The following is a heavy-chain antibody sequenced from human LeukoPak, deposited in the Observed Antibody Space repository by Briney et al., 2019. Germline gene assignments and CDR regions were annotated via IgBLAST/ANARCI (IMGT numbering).Heavy chain of an antibody. CDR1: GFSFSGYA. CDR2: ISYDGSTK. V-gene: IGHV3-30*19. D-gene: IGHD4-23*01. Sequence: GRSLRLSCTASGFSFSGYAMHWVRQDPGKGLEWVAIISYDGSTKFYADSVKGRFTISRDNSKNTVDVQMNRLRGADTAVYYCAREGYGGSGYFDYWGQGTLVTVSS. J-gene: IGHJ4*02. CDR3: AREGYGGSGYFDY.